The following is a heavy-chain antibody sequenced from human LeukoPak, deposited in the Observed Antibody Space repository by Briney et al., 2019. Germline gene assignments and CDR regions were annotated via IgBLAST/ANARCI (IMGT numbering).Heavy chain of an antibody. D-gene: IGHD6-13*01. Sequence: GGSLRLSCAASGFTFSTYRMNWVRQAPGKGLEWVSSISSSSGYLYYADSVRGRFTISRDNAKGSVLLQMNSLRADDTAVYYCARDERGIDYWGQGTLVTVSS. CDR2: ISSSSGYL. J-gene: IGHJ4*02. CDR1: GFTFSTYR. CDR3: ARDERGIDY. V-gene: IGHV3-21*01.